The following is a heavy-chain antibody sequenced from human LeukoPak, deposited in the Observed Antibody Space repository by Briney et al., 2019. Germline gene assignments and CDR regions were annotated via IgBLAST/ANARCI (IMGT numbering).Heavy chain of an antibody. V-gene: IGHV3-23*01. CDR1: GFTLSSYA. D-gene: IGHD6-13*01. CDR2: VDGSGGGT. CDR3: AKQSAGSAAWYSLHYDF. J-gene: IGHJ4*02. Sequence: GSLRLSCAASGFTLSSYAMTWFRQAPGRGLEWGSSVDGSGGGTYYADSVKGRFTISRDNYKDTLYLQMNGLRAEDTAVYFCAKQSAGSAAWYSLHYDFWGQGTLVTVSS.